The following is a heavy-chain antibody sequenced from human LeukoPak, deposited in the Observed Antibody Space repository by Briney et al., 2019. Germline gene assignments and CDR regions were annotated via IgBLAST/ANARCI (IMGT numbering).Heavy chain of an antibody. CDR1: GYTFTSYY. CDR3: ARRGYYGSGSPYYYYYGMDV. V-gene: IGHV1-46*03. D-gene: IGHD3-10*01. CDR2: INPSGGST. J-gene: IGHJ6*02. Sequence: ASVKVSCKASGYTFTSYYMHWVRQAPGQGLEWMGIINPSGGSTSYAQKFQGRATMTRDTSTSTVCMELSSLRSEDTAVYYCARRGYYGSGSPYYYYYGMDVWGQGTTVTVSS.